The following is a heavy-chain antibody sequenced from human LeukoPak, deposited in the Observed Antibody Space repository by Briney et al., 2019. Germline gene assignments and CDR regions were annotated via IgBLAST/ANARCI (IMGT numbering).Heavy chain of an antibody. CDR3: AREDYYYGFGY. D-gene: IGHD3-22*01. V-gene: IGHV4-30-4*01. Sequence: SETLSLTCTVSGGSISSGDYYWSWIRQPPGKGLEWIGYIYYSGSTYYNPSLKSRVTISIDTSKNLFSLKLSSVTAADTAVYYCAREDYYYGFGYWGQGTLVAVSS. CDR2: IYYSGST. J-gene: IGHJ4*02. CDR1: GGSISSGDYY.